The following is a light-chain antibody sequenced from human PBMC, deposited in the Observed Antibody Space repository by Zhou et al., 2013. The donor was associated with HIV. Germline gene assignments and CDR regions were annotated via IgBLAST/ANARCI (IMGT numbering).Light chain of an antibody. Sequence: EIVLTQSPGTLSLSPGERATLSCRASQSVSSYLAWYQQKPGQAPRLLIYGASSRATGVPARFSGSGSGTDFTLTIGRLEPEDFAVYYCQQYGSSPWTFGQGTKVEIK. CDR1: QSVSSY. J-gene: IGKJ1*01. CDR3: QQYGSSPWT. CDR2: GAS. V-gene: IGKV3-20*01.